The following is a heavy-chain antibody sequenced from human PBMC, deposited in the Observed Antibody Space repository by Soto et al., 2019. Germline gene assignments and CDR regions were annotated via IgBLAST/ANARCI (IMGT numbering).Heavy chain of an antibody. CDR2: IYRGGDT. Sequence: GGSLRLSCAAYGFIVSDTYMNWARQAPGKGLEWVSVIYRGGDTYYADSVKGRFTISRDNSTVYLQMNNLRAEDTAMYYCAKEGIGGNFGAGGFDPCGQLTQVTVS. D-gene: IGHD3-3*01. J-gene: IGHJ5*02. CDR3: AKEGIGGNFGAGGFDP. V-gene: IGHV3-53*01. CDR1: GFIVSDTY.